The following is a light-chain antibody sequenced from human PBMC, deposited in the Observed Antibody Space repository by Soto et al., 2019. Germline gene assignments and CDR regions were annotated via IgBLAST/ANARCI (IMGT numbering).Light chain of an antibody. CDR1: QGISSN. CDR3: KQLDIFVPPWT. Sequence: IQLTQSPSSLSASVGDRVTITCRASQGISSNLAWYQQKPGSAPKLLIFGASTLQSGVPSRFSGSGSGTDFTLTISSLQPEDFATYFCKQLDIFVPPWTFGQGTKLEIK. V-gene: IGKV1-9*01. CDR2: GAS. J-gene: IGKJ1*01.